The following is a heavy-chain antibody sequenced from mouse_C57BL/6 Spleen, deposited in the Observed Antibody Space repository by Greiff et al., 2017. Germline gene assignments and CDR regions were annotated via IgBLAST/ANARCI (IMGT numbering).Heavy chain of an antibody. D-gene: IGHD2-1*01. CDR3: ARSLYRPYWYFDV. Sequence: EVQGVESGGGLVKPGGSLKLSCAASGFTFSDYGMHWVRQAPEKGLEWVAYISSGSSTICYADTVKGRFTISRDNAKNTLFLQMTSLRSEDTAMYYCARSLYRPYWYFDVWGTGTTVTVSS. CDR1: GFTFSDYG. CDR2: ISSGSSTI. J-gene: IGHJ1*03. V-gene: IGHV5-17*01.